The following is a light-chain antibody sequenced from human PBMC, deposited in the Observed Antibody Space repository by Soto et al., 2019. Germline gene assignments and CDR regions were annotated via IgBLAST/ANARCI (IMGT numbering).Light chain of an antibody. Sequence: QSALTQPASVSGSPEQSITISCTGTSSDVGSYNLVSWYQQLPGTAPKLLIYDDNKRPSGIPDRFSGSKSGTSATLGITGFQTGDEADYYCGSWDSSLSAYVFGTGTKLTVL. CDR2: DDN. J-gene: IGLJ1*01. V-gene: IGLV1-51*01. CDR1: SSDVGSYNL. CDR3: GSWDSSLSAYV.